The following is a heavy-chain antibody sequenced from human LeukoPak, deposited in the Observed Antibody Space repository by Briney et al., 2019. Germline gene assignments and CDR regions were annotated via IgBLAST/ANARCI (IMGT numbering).Heavy chain of an antibody. CDR3: ARSRYDSGGYYGIIGN. V-gene: IGHV3-74*01. CDR1: GFTFSNYW. D-gene: IGHD3-22*01. CDR2: INDDGSAT. J-gene: IGHJ4*02. Sequence: GGSLRLSCAASGFTFSNYWMHWVRQVPGKGLVWVSRINDDGSATFYADSVKGRFTISRDNAKKSLYLQMNSLRAEDTAVYYCARSRYDSGGYYGIIGNWGQGTLVTASS.